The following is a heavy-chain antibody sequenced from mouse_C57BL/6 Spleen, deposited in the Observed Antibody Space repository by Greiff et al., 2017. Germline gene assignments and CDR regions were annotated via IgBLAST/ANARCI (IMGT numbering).Heavy chain of an antibody. D-gene: IGHD1-2*01. CDR3: ARGDTTAPFDY. J-gene: IGHJ2*01. CDR2: INPSSGYT. CDR1: GYTFTSYT. V-gene: IGHV1-4*01. Sequence: VKLMESGAELARPGASVKMSCKASGYTFTSYTMHWVKQRPGQGLEWIGYINPSSGYTKYNQKFKDKATLTADKSSSTAYMQLSSLTSEDSAVYYCARGDTTAPFDYWGQGTTLTVSS.